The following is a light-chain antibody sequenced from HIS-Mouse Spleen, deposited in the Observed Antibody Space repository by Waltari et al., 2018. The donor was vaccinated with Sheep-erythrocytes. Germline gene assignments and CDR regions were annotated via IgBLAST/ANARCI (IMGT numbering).Light chain of an antibody. V-gene: IGKV1-13*02. J-gene: IGKJ2*01. CDR2: DTS. CDR3: QQLNSYLYT. Sequence: AIQLTQSPSSLSASVGDRVTITCRASQGISSALAWYQQKPGKAPKLLIYDTSSLESGVPSRVSGSGSGTDFTLTISSLQPEDFATYYCQQLNSYLYTFGQGTKLEIK. CDR1: QGISSA.